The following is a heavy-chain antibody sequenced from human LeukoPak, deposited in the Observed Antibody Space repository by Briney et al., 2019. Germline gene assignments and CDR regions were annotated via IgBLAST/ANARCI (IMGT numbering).Heavy chain of an antibody. V-gene: IGHV4-30-4*01. CDR1: GGSISSGDYY. CDR3: ARDWAHDVDYYYYGMDV. CDR2: IYYSGST. J-gene: IGHJ6*02. Sequence: SETLSLTCTVSGGSISSGDYYWSWIRQPPGKGLEWIGYIYYSGSTYYNPSLKSRVTISVDTSKNQFSLKLSSVTAADTAVYYCARDWAHDVDYYYYGMDVWGQGTTVTVSS. D-gene: IGHD1-1*01.